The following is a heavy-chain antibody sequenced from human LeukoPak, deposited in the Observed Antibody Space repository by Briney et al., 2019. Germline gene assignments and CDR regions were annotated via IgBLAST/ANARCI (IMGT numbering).Heavy chain of an antibody. D-gene: IGHD6-13*01. CDR2: IWYDGSNK. V-gene: IGHV3-33*01. Sequence: GGSLRLSCAASRFTFSSYGMHWVRQAPGKGLEWVAVIWYDGSNKYYADSVKGRFTISRDNSKHTLYLQINSLRAEDTAVYYCARERAAADFDYWGQGTLVTVSS. CDR1: RFTFSSYG. CDR3: ARERAAADFDY. J-gene: IGHJ4*02.